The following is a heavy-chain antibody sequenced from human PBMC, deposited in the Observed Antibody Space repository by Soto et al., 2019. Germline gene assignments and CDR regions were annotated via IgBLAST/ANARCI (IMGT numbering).Heavy chain of an antibody. D-gene: IGHD4-17*01. Sequence: QVQLQESGPGLVKPSQTLSLTCTVSGGSISSGEHYWSWIRQLPGKGLEWIGNIYYSGSNYYNPSLKSRVTISVDTSKSQFSLNLSSVTAADTAIYYCARDRYGVPRGDYFDSWGQGILVTVSS. CDR2: IYYSGSN. J-gene: IGHJ4*02. CDR3: ARDRYGVPRGDYFDS. V-gene: IGHV4-31*03. CDR1: GGSISSGEHY.